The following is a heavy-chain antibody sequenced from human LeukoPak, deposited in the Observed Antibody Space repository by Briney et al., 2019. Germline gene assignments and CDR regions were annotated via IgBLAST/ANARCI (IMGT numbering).Heavy chain of an antibody. D-gene: IGHD2-2*01. CDR3: TRRLCSNTNCAHFDP. J-gene: IGHJ5*02. CDR1: GYIFTSYT. CDR2: INPCSGNT. Sequence: GASVTISCKSSGYIFTSYTIHWVRQAAGHRFEWLGWINPCSGNTKYSQKFQGRVAFKTDTSADTAYMELSSLRSADTAMYYCTRRLCSNTNCAHFDPWGQGTLVTVSS. V-gene: IGHV1-3*01.